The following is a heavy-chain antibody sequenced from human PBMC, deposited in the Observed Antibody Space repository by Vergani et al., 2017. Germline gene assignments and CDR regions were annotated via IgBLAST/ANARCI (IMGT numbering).Heavy chain of an antibody. CDR1: GGSFTSYH. V-gene: IGHV4-34*01. CDR3: ARVNTETNGHLYYYYYMDV. Sequence: QVQLQQWGGGLLKPSETLSLTCVVNGGSFTSYHWTWIRQSPGEGLEWVGDIDHTGRPDYNPSLKSRLTMSVDKSRNQISLTLISVTATDTAIYFCARVNTETNGHLYYYYYMDVWGQGTAVTVS. J-gene: IGHJ6*03. CDR2: IDHTGRP. D-gene: IGHD4-11*01.